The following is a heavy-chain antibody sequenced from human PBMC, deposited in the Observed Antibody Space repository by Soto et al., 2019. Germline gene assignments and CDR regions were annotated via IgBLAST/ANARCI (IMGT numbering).Heavy chain of an antibody. CDR1: GYTFTSYA. J-gene: IGHJ4*02. D-gene: IGHD6-19*01. CDR3: ARDLSGWTDS. Sequence: QVQLVQSGAEVKKPGASVKVSCKASGYTFTSYAMQWVRQAPGQRLEWMGWINAGNGNTKYSQKFQGRVTITSDTSASTDYMELSSLRSEDTAVYYCARDLSGWTDSWGQGTLVTVSS. CDR2: INAGNGNT. V-gene: IGHV1-3*01.